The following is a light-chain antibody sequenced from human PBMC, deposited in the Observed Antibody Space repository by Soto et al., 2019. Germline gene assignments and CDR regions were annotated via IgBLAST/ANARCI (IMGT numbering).Light chain of an antibody. J-gene: IGKJ3*01. CDR3: LHYETYSGT. CDR1: QIISTW. V-gene: IGKV1-5*03. CDR2: RAS. Sequence: DIQLTQSPSSLSASVGDRVTITCRASQIISTWLAWYQQKSGEAPKLLIYRASNLVSGVPSRFSGSGSGTEFTLTISGLQPDDFSIYYCLHYETYSGTFGPGTKVDL.